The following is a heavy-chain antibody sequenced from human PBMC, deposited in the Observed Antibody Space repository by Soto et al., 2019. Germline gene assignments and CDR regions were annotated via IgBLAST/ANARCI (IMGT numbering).Heavy chain of an antibody. J-gene: IGHJ5*02. V-gene: IGHV4-39*01. Sequence: QLHLQESGPGLVKPSETLSLTCTVSCGSSSSSSYYWGWIRQPPGKGLEWIGSIYYSGSTYYNPFLKSRVTISVVTSKNQVSLKRSSVTAADTAVYYCARAILVPAAKGWFDHCGQGTLVTVSS. CDR1: CGSSSSSSYY. CDR2: IYYSGST. D-gene: IGHD2-2*01. CDR3: ARAILVPAAKGWFDH.